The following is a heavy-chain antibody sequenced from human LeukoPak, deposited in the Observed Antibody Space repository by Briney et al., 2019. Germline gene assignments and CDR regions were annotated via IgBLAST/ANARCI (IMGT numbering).Heavy chain of an antibody. CDR2: ICHSGST. J-gene: IGHJ5*02. V-gene: IGHV4-38-2*01. Sequence: PSETLSLTCAVSGYSISSGYYWGWIRQPPGKGLEWIGSICHSGSTYYNPSLKSRVTISVDTSKNQFSLKLSSVTAADTAVYYCTRLLGYCSSTSCLRGWFDPWGQGTLVTVSS. CDR1: GYSISSGYY. D-gene: IGHD2-2*01. CDR3: TRLLGYCSSTSCLRGWFDP.